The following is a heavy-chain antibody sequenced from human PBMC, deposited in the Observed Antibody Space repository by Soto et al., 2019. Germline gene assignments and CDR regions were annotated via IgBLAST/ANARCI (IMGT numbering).Heavy chain of an antibody. D-gene: IGHD6-19*01. V-gene: IGHV1-3*01. CDR3: ARGPPDSSGWYEFDY. CDR2: INAGNGNT. CDR1: GYTFTSYA. J-gene: IGHJ4*02. Sequence: ASVKVSCKASGYTFTSYAMHWVRQAPGQRLEWMGWINAGNGNTKYSQKFQGRVTITRDTSASTAYMDLSSLRSEDTAVYYCARGPPDSSGWYEFDYWSQGTLVTVPQ.